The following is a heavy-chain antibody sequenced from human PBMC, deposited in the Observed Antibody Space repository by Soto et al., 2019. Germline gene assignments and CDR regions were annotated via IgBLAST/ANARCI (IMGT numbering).Heavy chain of an antibody. CDR1: GGTFRSNT. V-gene: IGHV1-69*02. Sequence: QVQLVQSGAEVKKPGSSVKVSCKASGGTFRSNTISWVRQAPGQGLEWMGRIIPMLGKTNYAQRFQGRVTITANTSTSTAYMALSSLSFEDTALYYCARSVVIVLPTTIDAALEIWGQGTRVTVAS. D-gene: IGHD3-10*01. CDR2: IIPMLGKT. J-gene: IGHJ3*02. CDR3: ARSVVIVLPTTIDAALEI.